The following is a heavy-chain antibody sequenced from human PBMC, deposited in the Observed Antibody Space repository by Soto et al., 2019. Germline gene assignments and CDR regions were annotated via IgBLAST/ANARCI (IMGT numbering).Heavy chain of an antibody. J-gene: IGHJ6*02. D-gene: IGHD3-10*01. V-gene: IGHV1-69*02. Sequence: SVKVSCKASGYTFTGYYMHWVRRAPGQGLEWMGRIIPILGIANYAQKFQGRVTITADKSTSTAYMELSSLRSEDTAVYYCASLMSSGYYYGMDVWGQGTTVTVSS. CDR3: ASLMSSGYYYGMDV. CDR2: IIPILGIA. CDR1: GYTFTGYY.